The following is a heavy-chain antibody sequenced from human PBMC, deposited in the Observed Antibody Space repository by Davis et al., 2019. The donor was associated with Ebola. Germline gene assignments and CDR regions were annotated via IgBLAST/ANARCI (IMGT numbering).Heavy chain of an antibody. Sequence: GESLKISCAASGFTFSDYYMSWIRQAPGKGLEWVSYISKNGDTIFYADSVKGRFTISRDNAKNTVYLQMTSLRVEDSAIYYCVKDSSNIWFDIWGQGTLVTVSS. CDR2: ISKNGDTI. J-gene: IGHJ3*02. CDR3: VKDSSNIWFDI. V-gene: IGHV3-11*01. D-gene: IGHD2/OR15-2a*01. CDR1: GFTFSDYY.